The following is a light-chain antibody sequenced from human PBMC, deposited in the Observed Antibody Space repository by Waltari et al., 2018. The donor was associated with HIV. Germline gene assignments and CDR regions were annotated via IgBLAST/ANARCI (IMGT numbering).Light chain of an antibody. Sequence: QSVLTQPPSVSAAPGQTVTISCSGSLSHVGHNSVSWYQQLPGTAPKLLMDENNERPSGMPDRLSGYKSGTSATLGITGLQTGDEAEYYCGTWDSSLSDVVFGGGTKLTVL. J-gene: IGLJ2*01. V-gene: IGLV1-51*02. CDR1: LSHVGHNS. CDR2: ENN. CDR3: GTWDSSLSDVV.